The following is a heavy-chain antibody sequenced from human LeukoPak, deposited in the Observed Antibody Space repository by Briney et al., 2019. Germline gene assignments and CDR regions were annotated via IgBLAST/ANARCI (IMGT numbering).Heavy chain of an antibody. CDR3: ARFFHRPGNGGVDSPFDY. V-gene: IGHV4-31*03. CDR2: IYYSGST. Sequence: SETLSLTCTVSGGSISSGGYYWSWIRQHPGKGLEWIGYIYYSGSTYYNPSLKSRVTISVDTSKNQFSLKLSSVTAADTAVYYCARFFHRPGNGGVDSPFDYWGQGTLVTVSS. J-gene: IGHJ4*02. D-gene: IGHD5-12*01. CDR1: GGSISSGGYY.